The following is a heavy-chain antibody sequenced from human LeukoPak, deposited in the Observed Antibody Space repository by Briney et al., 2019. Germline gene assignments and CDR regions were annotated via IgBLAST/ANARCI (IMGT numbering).Heavy chain of an antibody. V-gene: IGHV4-39*07. CDR2: IYYSGST. CDR1: GGSISSSSYY. D-gene: IGHD3-10*01. Sequence: SETLSLTCTVSGGSISSSSYYWGWIRQPPGKGLEWIGSIYYSGSTNYNPSLKSRVTISVDTSKNQFSLKLSSVTAADTAVYYCARERGTYYYGSGSYYVWFDPWGQGTLVTVSS. CDR3: ARERGTYYYGSGSYYVWFDP. J-gene: IGHJ5*02.